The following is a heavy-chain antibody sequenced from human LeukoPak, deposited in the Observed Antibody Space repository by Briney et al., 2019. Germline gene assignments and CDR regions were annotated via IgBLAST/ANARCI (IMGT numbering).Heavy chain of an antibody. Sequence: GESLKISCKGSGYSFTSYWIGWVRQMPGKGLEWMGIIYPGDSDTRYSPSFQGQVTISADRSISTAYLQWSSLKASDSAMYYCARARSYYYYYMDVWGKGTTVTISS. V-gene: IGHV5-51*01. CDR1: GYSFTSYW. CDR2: IYPGDSDT. J-gene: IGHJ6*03. D-gene: IGHD3-16*01. CDR3: ARARSYYYYYMDV.